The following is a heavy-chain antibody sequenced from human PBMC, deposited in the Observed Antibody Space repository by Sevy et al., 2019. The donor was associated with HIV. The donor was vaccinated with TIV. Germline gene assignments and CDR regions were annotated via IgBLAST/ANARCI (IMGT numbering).Heavy chain of an antibody. CDR1: GGSITSLY. Sequence: SQTLSLTCTVSGGSITSLYWNWIRQPPGKGLEWISNIYYNGHINYNPSLKSRVTLSLDTSKNQFSLRLSSVTAADTAMYYCAGGNAGGRGDSWGQGTLVTVSS. D-gene: IGHD3-16*01. V-gene: IGHV4-59*08. J-gene: IGHJ5*01. CDR2: IYYNGHI. CDR3: AGGNAGGRGDS.